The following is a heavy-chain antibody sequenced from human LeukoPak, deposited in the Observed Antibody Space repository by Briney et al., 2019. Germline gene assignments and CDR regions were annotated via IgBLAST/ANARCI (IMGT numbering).Heavy chain of an antibody. V-gene: IGHV1-69*05. CDR2: IIPIFGTA. Sequence: ASVKVSCKASGGTFISYAISWVRQAPGQGLEWMGGIIPIFGTANYAQKFQGRVTITTDESTSTAYMELSSLRSEDTAVYYCARSGHIAARRGYYYYMDVWGKGTTVTVSS. J-gene: IGHJ6*03. CDR3: ARSGHIAARRGYYYYMDV. CDR1: GGTFISYA. D-gene: IGHD6-6*01.